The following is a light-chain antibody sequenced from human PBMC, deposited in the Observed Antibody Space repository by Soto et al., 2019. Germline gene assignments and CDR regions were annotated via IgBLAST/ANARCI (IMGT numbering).Light chain of an antibody. Sequence: IVLTHAPGTLSRSPGERAALSGRASQSVSNNYLAWYQQKPGQAPRLLIYGASNRATGIPDRFSGSGSGTDFTLTISRLEPEDFAVYYCQQYNNWPRTFGQGTKVDI. V-gene: IGKV3-20*01. J-gene: IGKJ1*01. CDR1: QSVSNNY. CDR2: GAS. CDR3: QQYNNWPRT.